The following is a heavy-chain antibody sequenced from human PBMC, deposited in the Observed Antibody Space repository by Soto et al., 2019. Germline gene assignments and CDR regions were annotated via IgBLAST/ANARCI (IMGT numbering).Heavy chain of an antibody. CDR3: ARVSGWYFLDY. CDR2: INAGNGNT. Sequence: QVQLVQSGAEEKKPGASVKVSCKASGYTFTSYAMHWVLQAPGQRHEWMGWINAGNGNTKYSQKFQGRVTITRDTSASTVYMELSSLRSEDTAVYYCARVSGWYFLDYWGQGTLVTVSS. V-gene: IGHV1-3*05. CDR1: GYTFTSYA. J-gene: IGHJ4*02. D-gene: IGHD6-19*01.